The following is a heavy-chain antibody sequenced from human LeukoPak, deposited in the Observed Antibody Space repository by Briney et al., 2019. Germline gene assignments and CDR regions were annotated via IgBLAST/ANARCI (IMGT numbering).Heavy chain of an antibody. CDR1: GGTFSSYA. V-gene: IGHV1-69*06. J-gene: IGHJ4*02. Sequence: GASVKVSCKASGGTFSSYAISWVRQAPGQGLEWMGGIIPIFGTANYAQKFQGRVTMTEDTSTDTAYMELSSLRSEDTAVYYCARDEGQQLVPFDYWGQGTLVTVSS. D-gene: IGHD6-13*01. CDR3: ARDEGQQLVPFDY. CDR2: IIPIFGTA.